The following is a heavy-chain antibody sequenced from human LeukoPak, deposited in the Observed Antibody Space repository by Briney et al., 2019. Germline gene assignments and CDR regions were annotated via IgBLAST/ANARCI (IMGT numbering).Heavy chain of an antibody. J-gene: IGHJ3*02. Sequence: GGSLRLSCAASGVTFSNHAMTWVRQAPGKGLEWVSGITGSGGTTYYADSVKGRFTISRDNSKNTLYLQMNSLRAEDTAVYYCARESGYSYGSDAFDIWGQGTMVTVSS. D-gene: IGHD5-18*01. CDR1: GVTFSNHA. V-gene: IGHV3-23*01. CDR3: ARESGYSYGSDAFDI. CDR2: ITGSGGTT.